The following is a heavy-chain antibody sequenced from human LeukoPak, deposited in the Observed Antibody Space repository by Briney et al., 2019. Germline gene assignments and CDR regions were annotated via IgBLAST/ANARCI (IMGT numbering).Heavy chain of an antibody. Sequence: PGGSLRLSCAASGFTFSSYSMNWVRQAPGKGLEWVSSISSSSSYIYYADSVKGPFTISRDNAKNSLYLQMNSLRAEDTAVYYCAREGGGIAVAGFDPWGQGTLVTVSS. J-gene: IGHJ5*02. D-gene: IGHD6-19*01. CDR1: GFTFSSYS. V-gene: IGHV3-21*01. CDR3: AREGGGIAVAGFDP. CDR2: ISSSSSYI.